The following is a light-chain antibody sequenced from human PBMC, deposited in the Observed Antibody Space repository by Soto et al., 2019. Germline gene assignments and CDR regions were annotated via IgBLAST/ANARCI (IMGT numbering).Light chain of an antibody. CDR3: QQYKSYSRT. J-gene: IGKJ1*01. Sequence: IPKTQPPSTLAGSLGERVTITCRASQTISSWLAWYQQKPGKAPKLLIYAASTLESGVSSRFSGRGSGTEFTLTINSLQPEDFATYYCQQYKSYSRTFGQGTKVDIK. V-gene: IGKV1-5*01. CDR1: QTISSW. CDR2: AAS.